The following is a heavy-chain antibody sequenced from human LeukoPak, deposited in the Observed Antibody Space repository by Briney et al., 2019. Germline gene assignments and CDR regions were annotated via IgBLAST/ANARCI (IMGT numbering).Heavy chain of an antibody. J-gene: IGHJ5*02. D-gene: IGHD3-22*01. V-gene: IGHV1-18*01. Sequence: GASVKVSCKASGYTFTSYGISWVRQAPGQGLEWMGWISAYNGNTNCAQKLQGRVTMTTDTSTSTAYMELRSLRSDDTAVYYCARNQILARRTYYYDSSGYYYGGFDPWGQGTLVTVSS. CDR1: GYTFTSYG. CDR3: ARNQILARRTYYYDSSGYYYGGFDP. CDR2: ISAYNGNT.